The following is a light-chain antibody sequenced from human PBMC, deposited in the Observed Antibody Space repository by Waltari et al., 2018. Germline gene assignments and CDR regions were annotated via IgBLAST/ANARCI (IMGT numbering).Light chain of an antibody. CDR1: QSVSRA. Sequence: EIVLTQSPGTLSLSPGETATLSCRASQSVSRALAWYQQKPGQAPRLLIYDASTRATGIPDRFSGSGSGTDFSLTISRLEPEDFAGYYCQKYVRLPATFGQGTKVEIK. CDR2: DAS. J-gene: IGKJ1*01. CDR3: QKYVRLPAT. V-gene: IGKV3-20*01.